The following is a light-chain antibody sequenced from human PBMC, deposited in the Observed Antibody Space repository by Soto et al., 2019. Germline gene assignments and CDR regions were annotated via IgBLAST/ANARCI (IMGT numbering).Light chain of an antibody. V-gene: IGKV3-15*01. CDR1: QSVYSK. CDR3: HHYDSWPPGT. J-gene: IGKJ2*01. Sequence: EIVMTQSPVTLSVSPGERATLSCRASQSVYSKFAWYQQKPGQAPRLLNSGASTRATGIPARFTVSGSGTEFTLTISSLQSEDSAVYYYHHYDSWPPGTFGQGTKLEIK. CDR2: GAS.